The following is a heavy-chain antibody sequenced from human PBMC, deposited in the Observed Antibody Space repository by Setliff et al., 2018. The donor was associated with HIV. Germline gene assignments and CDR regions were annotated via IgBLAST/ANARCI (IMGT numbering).Heavy chain of an antibody. CDR2: IDYSGSA. Sequence: SETLSLTCAVYGGSFSGYYWSWIRQYPGKGLEWIGYIDYSGSAFYNPSLKSRLTISVDTPKNQFSLTLSPVTAADTAVYYCASSRGHSAAPNEFLDYWGQGTLVTVSS. CDR1: GGSFSGYY. J-gene: IGHJ4*02. V-gene: IGHV4-34*01. CDR3: ASSRGHSAAPNEFLDY. D-gene: IGHD2-2*01.